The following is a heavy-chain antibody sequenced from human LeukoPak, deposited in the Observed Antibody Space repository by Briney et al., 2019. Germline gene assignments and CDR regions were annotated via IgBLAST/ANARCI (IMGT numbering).Heavy chain of an antibody. V-gene: IGHV3-30*02. CDR1: GVTFSSFG. J-gene: IGHJ6*04. CDR3: AELGITMIGGV. Sequence: GGSLRLSCAATGVTFSSFGMHWVRQSPGKGLEWVALIRHDGTNIYYADSVKGRFTISRDNAKNSLYLQMNSLRAEDTAVYYCAELGITMIGGVWGKGTTVTISS. CDR2: IRHDGTNI. D-gene: IGHD3-10*02.